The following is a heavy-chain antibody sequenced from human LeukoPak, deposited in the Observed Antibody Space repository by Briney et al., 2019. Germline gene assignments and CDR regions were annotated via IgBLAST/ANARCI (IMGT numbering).Heavy chain of an antibody. Sequence: GGSLRLSCAASGFNFNDAWMSWVRQAPGKGLEWVSSISSSSSYIYYADSVKGRFTISKDNAKNSLYLQMNSLRAEDTAVYFCARDRSIVTGYYYFDFWGQGTLLTVSS. V-gene: IGHV3-21*01. D-gene: IGHD3-9*01. CDR3: ARDRSIVTGYYYFDF. CDR2: ISSSSSYI. J-gene: IGHJ4*02. CDR1: GFNFNDAW.